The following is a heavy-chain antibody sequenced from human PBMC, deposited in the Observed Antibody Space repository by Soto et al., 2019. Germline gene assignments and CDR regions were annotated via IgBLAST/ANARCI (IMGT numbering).Heavy chain of an antibody. J-gene: IGHJ6*02. CDR3: ATARGYSFGRNYYYYYGMDV. CDR2: IFYGGST. D-gene: IGHD5-18*01. V-gene: IGHV4-39*01. Sequence: SETLSLTCTVSGGSISSNTYYWGWIRQPPGKGLEWIGNIFYGGSTYYNPSLKSRVTISVDTPKNQFSLNLSSVTAADTAVYYCATARGYSFGRNYYYYYGMDVWGQGTTVTVSS. CDR1: GGSISSNTYY.